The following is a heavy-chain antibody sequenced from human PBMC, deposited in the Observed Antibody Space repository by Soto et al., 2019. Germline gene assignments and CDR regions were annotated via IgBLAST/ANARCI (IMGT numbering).Heavy chain of an antibody. CDR3: ARGRYSSID. J-gene: IGHJ4*02. D-gene: IGHD6-13*01. CDR2: IHYTGST. CDR1: GGSISGYY. Sequence: QVQLQESGPGLVKPSETLSLTCTVSGGSISGYYWTWIRQPPGKGLEWIGYIHYTGSTNYNPSLKSRVAISSDTSKNQFSLKLSSVTAVDTAVYYCARGRYSSIDWGQGTLVTVSS. V-gene: IGHV4-59*01.